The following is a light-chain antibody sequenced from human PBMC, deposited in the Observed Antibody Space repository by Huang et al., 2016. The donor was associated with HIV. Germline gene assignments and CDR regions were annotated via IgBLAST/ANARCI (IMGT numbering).Light chain of an antibody. CDR2: KAS. CDR3: QQYSTHIAT. J-gene: IGKJ2*01. CDR1: QSISSW. V-gene: IGKV1-5*03. Sequence: DIQMTQSPSTLFASVGDRVTITCRASQSISSWLAWYQQKPGKAPRLLIYKASNLESGVPSRFSGSGSGTEFTLTISSLQPDDFATYYCQQYSTHIATFGQGTELDIK.